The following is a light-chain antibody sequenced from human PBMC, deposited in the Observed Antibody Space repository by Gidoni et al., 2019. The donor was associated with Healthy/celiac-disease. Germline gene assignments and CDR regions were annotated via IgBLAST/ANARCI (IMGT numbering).Light chain of an antibody. J-gene: IGKJ3*01. CDR2: DAS. V-gene: IGKV1-33*01. CDR3: QQYDSLSFT. Sequence: DIQMTQSPSSLSASVGDRVTITCQASQDISNYLNWYQQKPGKAPKLLIYDASNLETGVPSRFSGSGSGTDSTFTISSLQPEDIATYYCQQYDSLSFTFXPXTKVDIK. CDR1: QDISNY.